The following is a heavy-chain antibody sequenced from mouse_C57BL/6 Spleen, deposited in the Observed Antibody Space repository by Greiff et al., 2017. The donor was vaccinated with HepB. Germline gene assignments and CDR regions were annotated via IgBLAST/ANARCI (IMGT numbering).Heavy chain of an antibody. V-gene: IGHV1-4*01. CDR1: GYTFTSYT. J-gene: IGHJ2*01. CDR2: INPSSGYT. Sequence: QVQLKESGAELARPGASVKMSCKASGYTFTSYTMHWVKQRPGQGLEWIGYINPSSGYTKYNQKFKDKATLTADKSSSTAYMQLSSLTSEDSAVYYCARGVTTADYFDYWGQGTTLTVSS. CDR3: ARGVTTADYFDY. D-gene: IGHD1-2*01.